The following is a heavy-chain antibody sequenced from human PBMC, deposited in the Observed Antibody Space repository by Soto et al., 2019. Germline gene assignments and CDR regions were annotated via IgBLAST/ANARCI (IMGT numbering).Heavy chain of an antibody. CDR1: GYTFSSYA. Sequence: RASVKVSCKASGYTFSSYAMHWVRQAPGQRLEWVGWINAGYGNTKSSQKFQDRVTISRDTSASTAYMELTSLRSEDTAVYYCARDTGDGTFDFWGQGTLVTVSS. V-gene: IGHV1-3*01. D-gene: IGHD7-27*01. J-gene: IGHJ4*02. CDR3: ARDTGDGTFDF. CDR2: INAGYGNT.